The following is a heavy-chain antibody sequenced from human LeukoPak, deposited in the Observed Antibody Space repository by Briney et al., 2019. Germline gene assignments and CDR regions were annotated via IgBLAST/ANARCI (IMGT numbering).Heavy chain of an antibody. Sequence: KSSETLSLTCTVSGYSISSGYYWGWIRQPPGKGLEWIGSIYHSGSTYYNPSLKSRVTISVDTSKNQFSLKLSSVTAADTAVYYCARFQQLGNWFDPWGQGTLVTVSS. V-gene: IGHV4-38-2*02. CDR3: ARFQQLGNWFDP. CDR2: IYHSGST. J-gene: IGHJ5*02. CDR1: GYSISSGYY. D-gene: IGHD6-13*01.